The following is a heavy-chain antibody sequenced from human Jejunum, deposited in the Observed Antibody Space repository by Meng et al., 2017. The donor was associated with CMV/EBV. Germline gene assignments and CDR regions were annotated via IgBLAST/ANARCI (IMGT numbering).Heavy chain of an antibody. J-gene: IGHJ4*02. V-gene: IGHV3-30*18. CDR1: FTFSNYG. D-gene: IGHD3-10*01. Sequence: FTFSNYGMHWVRQAPGKGLEWVAVISYDGSKKYYVDSVKGRFTISRDNAKNTLYLQMNSLRAEDTAVYYCAKDRITMFRGIIPSFDYWGQGNLVTVSS. CDR3: AKDRITMFRGIIPSFDY. CDR2: ISYDGSKK.